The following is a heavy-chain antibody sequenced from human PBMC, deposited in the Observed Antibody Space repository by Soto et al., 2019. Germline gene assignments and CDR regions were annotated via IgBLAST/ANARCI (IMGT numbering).Heavy chain of an antibody. J-gene: IGHJ6*02. CDR2: ISTYNGDA. CDR1: GYTFSTSG. CDR3: AREGPRPYYYYGMDV. Sequence: QAQLEQSGAEVKKPGASVKVSCKSSGYTFSTSGISWVRQAPGQGLEWMGWISTYNGDANYAQRFQGRVTMTTDPSTSTTFMELRSLRSDDTAVYYCAREGPRPYYYYGMDVWGQGTTVTVSS. V-gene: IGHV1-18*01.